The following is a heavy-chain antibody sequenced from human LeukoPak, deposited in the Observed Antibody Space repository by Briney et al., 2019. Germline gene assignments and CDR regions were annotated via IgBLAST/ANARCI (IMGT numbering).Heavy chain of an antibody. J-gene: IGHJ4*02. D-gene: IGHD4-17*01. CDR2: ISYDGSNK. Sequence: GRSLRLSCAASGFTFSSYAMHWVRQAPGKGLEWVAVISYDGSNKYYADSVKGRFTISRDNSKNTLYLQMNSLRAEDTAVYYCARADYGDLDYWGQGTLVTVSS. CDR3: ARADYGDLDY. CDR1: GFTFSSYA. V-gene: IGHV3-30-3*01.